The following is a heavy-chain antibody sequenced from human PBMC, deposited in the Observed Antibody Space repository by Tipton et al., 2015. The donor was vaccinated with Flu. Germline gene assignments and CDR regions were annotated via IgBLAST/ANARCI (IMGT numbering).Heavy chain of an antibody. CDR2: IYNSGTT. J-gene: IGHJ6*02. Sequence: TLSLTCTVSDGSITSYYWSWIRQPPGKGLEWIGYIYNSGTTNFNPSFMSRLTISVDTSKNQFSLKLSSVTAADTAVYFCARARAPYYYYAMDVWGQGTTVTVSS. V-gene: IGHV4-59*01. CDR1: DGSITSYY. CDR3: ARARAPYYYYAMDV.